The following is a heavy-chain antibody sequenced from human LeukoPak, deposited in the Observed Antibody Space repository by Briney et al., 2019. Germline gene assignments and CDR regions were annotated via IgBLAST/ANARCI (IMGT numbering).Heavy chain of an antibody. D-gene: IGHD3-10*01. CDR1: GGTFSSYA. Sequence: SAKVSCKASGGTFSSYAISWVRQAPGQGLEWMGRIIPILGIANYAQKFQGRVTITADKSTSTAYMELSSLRSEDTAVYYCARGGYYGSGSYYNTYNWFDPWGQGTLVTVSS. CDR3: ARGGYYGSGSYYNTYNWFDP. V-gene: IGHV1-69*04. J-gene: IGHJ5*02. CDR2: IIPILGIA.